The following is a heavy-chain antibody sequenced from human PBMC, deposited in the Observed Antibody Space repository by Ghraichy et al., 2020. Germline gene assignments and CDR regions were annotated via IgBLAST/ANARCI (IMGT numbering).Heavy chain of an antibody. V-gene: IGHV4-39*01. Sequence: SQTLSLTCTVSGGSISSSSYYWGWIRQPPGKGLEWIGSIYYSGSTYYNPSLKSRVTISVDTSKNQFSLKLSSVTAADTAVYYCARQDYGDYDPINWFDPWGQGTLVTVSS. CDR1: GGSISSSSYY. J-gene: IGHJ5*02. CDR2: IYYSGST. D-gene: IGHD4-17*01. CDR3: ARQDYGDYDPINWFDP.